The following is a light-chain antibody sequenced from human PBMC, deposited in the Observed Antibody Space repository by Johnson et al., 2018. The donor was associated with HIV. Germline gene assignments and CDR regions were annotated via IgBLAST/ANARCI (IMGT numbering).Light chain of an antibody. V-gene: IGLV1-51*02. J-gene: IGLJ1*01. CDR3: GTWDSSLSVYV. CDR2: ENN. CDR1: SSNIGNNY. Sequence: QSVLTQPPSVSAAPGQKVTISCSGSSSNIGNNYVSWYQQFPGTAPKLLIYENNKRPSGIPDRFSGSKSGTSATLGITGLQPGAEVDYYCGTWDSSLSVYVFGTGTKVTVL.